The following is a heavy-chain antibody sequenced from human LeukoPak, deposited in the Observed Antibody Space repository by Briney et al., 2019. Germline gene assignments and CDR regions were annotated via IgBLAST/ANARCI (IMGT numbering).Heavy chain of an antibody. CDR2: IYPGDSDT. Sequence: GESLKISCKGSGYYFTNYWIGWVRQMPGKGLEWMGIIYPGDSDTRYSPSFQGQVTISADKSINSAYLQWSSLKASDTAMYYCARRAYYYSSGSYYKYNWFDPWGQGTLVTVSS. V-gene: IGHV5-51*01. CDR3: ARRAYYYSSGSYYKYNWFDP. D-gene: IGHD3-10*01. J-gene: IGHJ5*02. CDR1: GYYFTNYW.